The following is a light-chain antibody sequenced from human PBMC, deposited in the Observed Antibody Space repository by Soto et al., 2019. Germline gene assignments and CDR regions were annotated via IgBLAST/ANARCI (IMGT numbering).Light chain of an antibody. Sequence: DIQMTQSPSSLSASVGERVTITCRASQSISSYLNWYQQKPGKAPKLLINAASSLQSGVPSRFSGSGSGTEFTLTISALQPEDFATYFCQQSYITPRTFGQGTKVDIK. J-gene: IGKJ1*01. CDR3: QQSYITPRT. CDR2: AAS. V-gene: IGKV1-39*01. CDR1: QSISSY.